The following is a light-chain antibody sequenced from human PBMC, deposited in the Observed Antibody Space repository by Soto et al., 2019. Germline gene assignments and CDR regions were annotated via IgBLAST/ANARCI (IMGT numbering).Light chain of an antibody. CDR1: QSLSGSY. CDR3: QHSGTCPLT. V-gene: IGKV3-20*01. Sequence: EIVLTQSPGTPPLSPGERATLSCRATQSLSGSYLAWYQKKPGQAHRLLIYGASSRATGIPDRFSGSGSGTDFTPTFSSLEPEDFAVSFCQHSGTCPLTFGQGTRLEMK. CDR2: GAS. J-gene: IGKJ5*01.